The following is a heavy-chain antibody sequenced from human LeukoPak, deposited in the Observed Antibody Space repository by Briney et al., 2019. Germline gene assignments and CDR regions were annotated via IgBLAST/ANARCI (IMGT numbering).Heavy chain of an antibody. CDR2: INHSGST. Sequence: ETLSLTCAVYGGSFSGYYWSWIRQPPGKGLEWIGEINHSGSTNYNPSPKSRVTISVDTSKNQFSLKLSSVTAADTAVYYCARRRVVVVAATVPSLKRYWYFDLWGRGTLVTVSS. CDR3: ARRRVVVVAATVPSLKRYWYFDL. J-gene: IGHJ2*01. D-gene: IGHD2-15*01. V-gene: IGHV4-34*01. CDR1: GGSFSGYY.